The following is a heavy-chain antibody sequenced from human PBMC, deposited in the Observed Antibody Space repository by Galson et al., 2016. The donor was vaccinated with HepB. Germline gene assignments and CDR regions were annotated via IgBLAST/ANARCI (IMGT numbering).Heavy chain of an antibody. D-gene: IGHD4-23*01. CDR2: IYSGVTT. CDR3: ARDLWRGGKIDY. CDR1: GFTVSSDY. V-gene: IGHV3-53*01. J-gene: IGHJ4*02. Sequence: SLRLSCAASGFTVSSDYMNWVRQAPGQGLEWVSDIYSGVTTYYADSVKGRFTISRDNSMNTVYLQMNSLRAEDTAVYYCARDLWRGGKIDYWGQGTLVTVSS.